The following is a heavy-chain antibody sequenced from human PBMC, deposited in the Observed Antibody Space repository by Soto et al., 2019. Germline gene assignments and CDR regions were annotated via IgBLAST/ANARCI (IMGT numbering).Heavy chain of an antibody. V-gene: IGHV3-23*01. CDR2: VSGDGYAT. Sequence: GGSLRLSCAASGFTFSSYAMTWVRQAPGKGLEWVSGVSGDGYATYYADSVKGRFTISSDTSKNTVYLQMNSLRAEDTAVYYCARAPSGSGGSTSCYDYWGLGTLVTVSS. CDR1: GFTFSSYA. CDR3: ARAPSGSGGSTSCYDY. D-gene: IGHD2-2*01. J-gene: IGHJ4*02.